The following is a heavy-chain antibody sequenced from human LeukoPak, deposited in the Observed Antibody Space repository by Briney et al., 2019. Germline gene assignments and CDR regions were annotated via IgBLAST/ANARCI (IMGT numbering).Heavy chain of an antibody. V-gene: IGHV1-18*01. Sequence: ASVKVSCKASGYTFTSYGISWVRQAPGQGLEWMGWISAYNGNTNYAQKLQGRVTMTTDTSTSTAYMELRSLRSDDTAVYYCARVDVDIVATILGAFDIWGQGTMVTVSS. J-gene: IGHJ3*02. D-gene: IGHD5-12*01. CDR3: ARVDVDIVATILGAFDI. CDR2: ISAYNGNT. CDR1: GYTFTSYG.